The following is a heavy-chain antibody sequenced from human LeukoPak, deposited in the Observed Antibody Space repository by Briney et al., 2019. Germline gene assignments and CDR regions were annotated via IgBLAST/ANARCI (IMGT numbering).Heavy chain of an antibody. CDR3: ARGIVVVPAAMRKGGYYFDY. V-gene: IGHV4-34*01. CDR1: GGSFSGYY. CDR2: VNHSGST. Sequence: SETLSLTCAVYGGSFSGYYWSWIRQPPGKGLEWIGEVNHSGSTNYNPSLKSRVTISVDTSKNQFSLKLSSVTAADTAVYYCARGIVVVPAAMRKGGYYFDYWGQGTLVTVSS. D-gene: IGHD2-2*01. J-gene: IGHJ4*02.